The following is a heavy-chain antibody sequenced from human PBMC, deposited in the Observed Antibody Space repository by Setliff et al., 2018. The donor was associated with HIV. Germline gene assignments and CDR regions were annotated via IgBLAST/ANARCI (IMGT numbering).Heavy chain of an antibody. J-gene: IGHJ4*02. CDR3: AKSPPDYDILTGWPEYFDY. D-gene: IGHD3-9*01. CDR1: GFIFSSYA. V-gene: IGHV3-30*04. Sequence: LRLSCAASGFIFSSYAMDWVRQAPGKGLEWVAVISYDGSKKYYADSVKGRFTISRDNSKNTLYLQMNSLRAEDTAVYYCAKSPPDYDILTGWPEYFDYWGQGTLVTVSS. CDR2: ISYDGSKK.